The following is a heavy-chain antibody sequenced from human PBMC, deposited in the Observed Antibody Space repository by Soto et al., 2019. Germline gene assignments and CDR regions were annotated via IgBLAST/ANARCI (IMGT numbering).Heavy chain of an antibody. Sequence: GGSLRLSCAASGFTFSNAWMNWVRQAPGKGLEWVGRIKSKTDGGTTDYAAPVKGRFTISRDDSKNTLYLQMNSLKTEDTAVYYCTTDHNDSSGLYYYYGMDVWGQGTTVTVSS. D-gene: IGHD3-22*01. CDR2: IKSKTDGGTT. V-gene: IGHV3-15*07. CDR3: TTDHNDSSGLYYYYGMDV. J-gene: IGHJ6*02. CDR1: GFTFSNAW.